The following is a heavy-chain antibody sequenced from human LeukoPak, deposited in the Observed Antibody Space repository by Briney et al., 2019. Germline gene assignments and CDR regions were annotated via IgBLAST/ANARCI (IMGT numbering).Heavy chain of an antibody. J-gene: IGHJ4*02. V-gene: IGHV1-8*01. D-gene: IGHD3-9*01. Sequence: GASVKVSCKASGYTFTSYDINWVRQATGQGLEWMGWMNPNSGNTGYEQKFQGRVTMTRNTSISTAYMELSSLRSEDTAVYYCARGGEYYDILTGYYRTAGFDYWGQGTLVTVSS. CDR1: GYTFTSYD. CDR3: ARGGEYYDILTGYYRTAGFDY. CDR2: MNPNSGNT.